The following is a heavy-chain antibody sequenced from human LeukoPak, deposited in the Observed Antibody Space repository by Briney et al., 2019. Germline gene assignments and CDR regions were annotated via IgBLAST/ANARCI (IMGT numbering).Heavy chain of an antibody. D-gene: IGHD2-2*02. CDR3: ARGYGYCSSTSCYTGGYYYYYMDV. V-gene: IGHV1-8*03. Sequence: GASVKVSCKASGYTFTSYDINWVRQATGQGLEWMGWMNPNSGNTGYAQKFQGRVTSTRNTSISTAYMELSSLRSEDTAVYYCARGYGYCSSTSCYTGGYYYYYMDVWGKGTTVTVSS. CDR1: GYTFTSYD. CDR2: MNPNSGNT. J-gene: IGHJ6*03.